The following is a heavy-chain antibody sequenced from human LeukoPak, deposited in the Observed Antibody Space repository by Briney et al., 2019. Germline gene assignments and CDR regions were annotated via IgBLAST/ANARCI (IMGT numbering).Heavy chain of an antibody. J-gene: IGHJ4*02. D-gene: IGHD6-19*01. V-gene: IGHV4-59*08. CDR3: ARQGGGWLIDY. Sequence: SETLSLTCTVSGVSISSYYWSWIRQPPGKGLEWIGYIYYSGSTNYNPSLKSRVTISVDTSKNQFSLKLSSVTAADTAVYYCARQGGGWLIDYWGQGTLVTVSS. CDR2: IYYSGST. CDR1: GVSISSYY.